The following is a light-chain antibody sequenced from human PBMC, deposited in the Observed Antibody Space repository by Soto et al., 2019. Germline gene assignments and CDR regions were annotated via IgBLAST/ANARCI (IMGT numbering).Light chain of an antibody. CDR1: QTIRGL. J-gene: IGKJ5*01. CDR3: QQRHNYPST. V-gene: IGKV3-11*01. CDR2: DTS. Sequence: EIVLTQSPSTLSLSPGDRATLSCRTSQTIRGLLTWYQQRPGQAPRLLIYDTSNRATDIPARFSGSGSGTDFILTISSLDPDDFAVYFCQQRHNYPSTFGQGTRVDIK.